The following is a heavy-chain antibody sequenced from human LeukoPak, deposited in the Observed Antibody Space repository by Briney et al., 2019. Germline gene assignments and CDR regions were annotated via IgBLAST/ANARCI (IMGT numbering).Heavy chain of an antibody. CDR1: GYSFTNYY. V-gene: IGHV1-46*01. CDR2: SYPSDGNA. D-gene: IGHD4-11*01. J-gene: IGHJ4*02. CDR3: ARDSHNYACDY. Sequence: ASVKVSCKTSGYSFTNYYIQWVRLAPGQGPEYMGISYPSDGNAIYAQKFRGRVTMTRDTSTSTVYMELSSLTSEDTAVYYCARDSHNYACDYWGQGTLVTVSS.